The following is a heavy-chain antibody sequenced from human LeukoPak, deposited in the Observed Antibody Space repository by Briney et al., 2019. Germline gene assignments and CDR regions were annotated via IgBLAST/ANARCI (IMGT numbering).Heavy chain of an antibody. CDR2: IFYDGTIQ. J-gene: IGHJ4*02. V-gene: IGHV3-30*03. Sequence: GGSLRLSCAASGFTFTHYAMHWVRQTPGKGMEWVAVIFYDGTIQYYSDSVRGRLIFSRDNPKNTLYLQMNSLRAEDTAVYYCARDPRGPAGYDSPARDTFDYWGQGTLVTVSS. D-gene: IGHD3-22*01. CDR1: GFTFTHYA. CDR3: ARDPRGPAGYDSPARDTFDY.